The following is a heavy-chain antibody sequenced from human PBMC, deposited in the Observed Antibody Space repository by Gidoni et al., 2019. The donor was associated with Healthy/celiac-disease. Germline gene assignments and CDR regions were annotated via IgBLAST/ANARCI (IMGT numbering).Heavy chain of an antibody. J-gene: IGHJ4*02. D-gene: IGHD4-17*01. V-gene: IGHV3-23*01. CDR1: GFTFSSYA. CDR2: ISGISGST. CDR3: AKERSFDYGDYFDY. Sequence: EVQLLESGGGLVQPGGSLRLSCAASGFTFSSYAMSWVRQAPGKGLEWVSAISGISGSTYYADAVKGRFTISRDNSKTTLYLQMNSLRAEDTAVYYCAKERSFDYGDYFDYWGQGTLVTVSS.